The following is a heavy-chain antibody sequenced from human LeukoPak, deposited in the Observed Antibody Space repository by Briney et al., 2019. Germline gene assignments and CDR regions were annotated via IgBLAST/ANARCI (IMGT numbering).Heavy chain of an antibody. CDR1: GFTFSSYS. CDR3: ARELEWLEPGFNWFDP. Sequence: AGGSLRLSCAASGFTFSSYSMNWVRQAPGKGLEWVSYVSSSSSTIYYADSVKGRFTISRDNAKNSLYLQMNSLRAEDTAVYYCARELEWLEPGFNWFDPWGQGTLVTVSS. J-gene: IGHJ5*02. V-gene: IGHV3-48*01. CDR2: VSSSSSTI. D-gene: IGHD3-3*01.